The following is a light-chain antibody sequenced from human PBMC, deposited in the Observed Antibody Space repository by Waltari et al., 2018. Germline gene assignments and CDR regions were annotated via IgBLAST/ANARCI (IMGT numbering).Light chain of an antibody. CDR2: DAS. Sequence: ETVLTQSPATLSLSPGDRATLPCRASQRVTYLAWHQQKPGQAPRLPIYDASNRATGIPASFSGSGSGTDFTLTISSLEPEDFAVYYCHQHNNWPHTFGQGTKLEIK. CDR3: HQHNNWPHT. J-gene: IGKJ2*01. CDR1: QRVTY. V-gene: IGKV3-11*01.